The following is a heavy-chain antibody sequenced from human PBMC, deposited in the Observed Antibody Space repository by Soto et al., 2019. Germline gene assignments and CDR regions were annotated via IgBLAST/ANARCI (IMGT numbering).Heavy chain of an antibody. D-gene: IGHD5-12*01. CDR1: AFTFSSYA. Sequence: EVQLLESGGGLVQPGGSLRLSCAASAFTFSSYAMSWVRQAPGKGLEWVSAISGGGGITYYADSVKGRFTISRDNSKNTRYLQMNSLRAEDTAIYYCAKWGIVATIPYYFDYWGQGALVTVSS. CDR2: ISGGGGIT. V-gene: IGHV3-23*01. CDR3: AKWGIVATIPYYFDY. J-gene: IGHJ4*02.